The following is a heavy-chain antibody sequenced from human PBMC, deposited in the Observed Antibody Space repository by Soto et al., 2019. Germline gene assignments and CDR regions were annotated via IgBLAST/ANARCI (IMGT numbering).Heavy chain of an antibody. CDR2: ISRSGDST. CDR1: GFTFSNYA. J-gene: IGHJ6*02. D-gene: IGHD3-16*01. Sequence: GRSLRLSCAASGFTFSNYAMTWVRQAPGKGLEWVSAISRSGDSTYYADSVKGRFTISRDNSKNTLYVQMNSLRAEDTAVYYCAKGAFAGYYYYGMDVWGQGTTVTVSS. V-gene: IGHV3-23*01. CDR3: AKGAFAGYYYYGMDV.